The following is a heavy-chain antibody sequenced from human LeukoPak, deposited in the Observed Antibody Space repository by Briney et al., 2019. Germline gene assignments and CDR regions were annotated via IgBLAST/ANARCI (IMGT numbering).Heavy chain of an antibody. J-gene: IGHJ4*02. CDR2: INLDGTEE. Sequence: GGSLRLSCAASGFTFSSYWMSWVRQAPGKGLEWVANINLDGTEEHYVDSSLKGRFTISRDNAKNSLYLQMTSLRVEDTAVYYCASGRHDFLHWGQGTLVTVSS. CDR1: GFTFSSYW. D-gene: IGHD3/OR15-3a*01. CDR3: ASGRHDFLH. V-gene: IGHV3-7*01.